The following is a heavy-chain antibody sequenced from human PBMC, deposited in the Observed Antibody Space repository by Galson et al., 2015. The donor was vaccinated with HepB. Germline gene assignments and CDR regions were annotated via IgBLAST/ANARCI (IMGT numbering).Heavy chain of an antibody. D-gene: IGHD3-22*01. Sequence: SVKVSCKVSGYTLTELSMHWVRQAPGKGLEWMGGFDPEDGETIYAQKFQGRVTMTEDTSTDTAYMELSSPRSEDTAVYYCATAFSGYHDAFDIWGQGTMVTVSS. CDR1: GYTLTELS. V-gene: IGHV1-24*01. J-gene: IGHJ3*02. CDR3: ATAFSGYHDAFDI. CDR2: FDPEDGET.